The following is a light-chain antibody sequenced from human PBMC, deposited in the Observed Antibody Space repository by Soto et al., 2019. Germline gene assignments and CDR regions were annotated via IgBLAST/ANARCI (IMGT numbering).Light chain of an antibody. Sequence: DIQLTQSPSTLSASVGDRVTITCRASQNIGTWLAWYQHRPGEGPKLLIHDASTLESGVPSRFSGGGSATEFSLTIISLESGDSGTYHCQQYATYSPSTFGQGTTVEIK. CDR2: DAS. CDR3: QQYATYSPST. V-gene: IGKV1-5*01. CDR1: QNIGTW. J-gene: IGKJ1*01.